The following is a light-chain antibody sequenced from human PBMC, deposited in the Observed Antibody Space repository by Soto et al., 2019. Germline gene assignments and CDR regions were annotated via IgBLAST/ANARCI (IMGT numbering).Light chain of an antibody. Sequence: EVVLTQSPATLSLSPGERATLSCRASQSVRTYLAWYQQKPGQVPRLLIHDASSRATGIPARFSGSGSGTDFTLPISSLEPEDFAVYYCQQRTNWPSSTFGQGTRLEI. CDR1: QSVRTY. V-gene: IGKV3-11*01. J-gene: IGKJ5*01. CDR3: QQRTNWPSST. CDR2: DAS.